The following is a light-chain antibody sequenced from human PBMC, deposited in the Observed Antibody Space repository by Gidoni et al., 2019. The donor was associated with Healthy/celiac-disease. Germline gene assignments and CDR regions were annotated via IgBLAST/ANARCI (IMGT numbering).Light chain of an antibody. CDR1: QGISNS. V-gene: IGKV1-NL1*01. CDR2: AAS. Sequence: DIQMTQSPSSLSASVGDRVTITCRASQGISNSLAWYQQKPGKAPKLLLYAASRLESGVPARFSGSGSGTDYTLTISSLQPEDFATYYCQQYYSTPITFGQGTRLEIK. CDR3: QQYYSTPIT. J-gene: IGKJ5*01.